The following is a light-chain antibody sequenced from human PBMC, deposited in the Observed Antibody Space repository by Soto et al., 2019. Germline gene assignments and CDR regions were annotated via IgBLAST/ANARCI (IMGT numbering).Light chain of an antibody. CDR2: GAS. V-gene: IGKV3-20*01. CDR1: QSVSSSY. CDR3: QHYGGSPPVT. J-gene: IGKJ2*01. Sequence: EIVLTQSPGTLSLSPGERATLSCRASQSVSSSYLAWYQQRPGLAPRLLIYGASSRATGIPDRFSGSGSGADFTLTISRLVPEDFAVYYCQHYGGSPPVTFGQGTKLEIK.